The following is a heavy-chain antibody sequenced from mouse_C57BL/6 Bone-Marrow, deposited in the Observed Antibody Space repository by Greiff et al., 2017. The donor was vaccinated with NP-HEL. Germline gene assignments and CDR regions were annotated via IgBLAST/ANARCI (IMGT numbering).Heavy chain of an antibody. D-gene: IGHD1-1*01. CDR3: TTGLRLAWFAY. CDR2: IDPEDGDT. V-gene: IGHV14-1*01. Sequence: VQLQQSGAELVRPGASVKLSCTASGFNIKDYYMHWVKQRPEQGLEWIGRIDPEDGDTEYAPKFQGKATMTADTSSNTAYLQLSSLTSEDTAVYYCTTGLRLAWFAYWGQGTLVTVSA. J-gene: IGHJ3*01. CDR1: GFNIKDYY.